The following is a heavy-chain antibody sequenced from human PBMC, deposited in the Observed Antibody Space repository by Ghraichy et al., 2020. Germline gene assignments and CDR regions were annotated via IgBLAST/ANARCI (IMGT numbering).Heavy chain of an antibody. J-gene: IGHJ4*02. V-gene: IGHV3-23*01. CDR2: ISGSGGST. CDR3: ARSRIDTAYFDY. D-gene: IGHD5-18*01. Sequence: GGSLRLSCAASGFTFTTYAMSWVRQAPGKGLEWVSTISGSGGSTFYADSVKGRFTISRDNSKNTLYLQMNSLRAEDTAVYYCARSRIDTAYFDYWGQGTLVTVSS. CDR1: GFTFTTYA.